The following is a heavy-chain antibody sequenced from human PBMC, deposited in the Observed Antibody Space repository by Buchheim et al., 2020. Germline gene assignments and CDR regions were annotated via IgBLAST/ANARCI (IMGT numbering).Heavy chain of an antibody. CDR2: INPSGGSP. CDR1: GYTFTSYY. D-gene: IGHD3-3*01. Sequence: QVQLVQSGAEVKKPGASVKVSCKASGYTFTSYYMHCVRQAPGQGLEWMGIINPSGGSPSYAQQFQGRVTMTRDTSTSTFSMELSSLRSEDTAVYYCARDMAAVSTIFGLEEDYWGQGTL. CDR3: ARDMAAVSTIFGLEEDY. J-gene: IGHJ4*02. V-gene: IGHV1-46*01.